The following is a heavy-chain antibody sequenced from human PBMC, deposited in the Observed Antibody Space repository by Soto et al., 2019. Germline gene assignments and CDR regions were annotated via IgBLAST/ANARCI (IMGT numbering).Heavy chain of an antibody. CDR1: GYTFSGYA. CDR3: ARGRWTQTTADYYLDY. CDR2: INAGNGNT. V-gene: IGHV1-3*01. Sequence: QAQLVQSGADVKKPGAPVKVSCKASGYTFSGYALHWVRQAPGQRLEWMGWINAGNGNTKYSQKFQGRVTITRDTSASTAYMELSSLRSEDTAVYYCARGRWTQTTADYYLDYWGQGTLVTVSS. D-gene: IGHD1-1*01. J-gene: IGHJ4*02.